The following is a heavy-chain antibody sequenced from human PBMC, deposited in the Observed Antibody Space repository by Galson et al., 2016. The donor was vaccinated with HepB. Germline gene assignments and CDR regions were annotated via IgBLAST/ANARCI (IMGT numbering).Heavy chain of an antibody. D-gene: IGHD3-10*01. V-gene: IGHV1-2*02. J-gene: IGHJ6*02. CDR1: GYTLTDYY. CDR3: ARVFTMVRGVTNTFYYYGMDV. CDR2: INPNSGGT. Sequence: SVKVSCKASGYTLTDYYIHWVRQAPGQGLEWMGWINPNSGGTNYAQKFQGRVTMTRDTSISTAYMELRGLKSDDPAVYYCARVFTMVRGVTNTFYYYGMDVWGQGTTVTVSS.